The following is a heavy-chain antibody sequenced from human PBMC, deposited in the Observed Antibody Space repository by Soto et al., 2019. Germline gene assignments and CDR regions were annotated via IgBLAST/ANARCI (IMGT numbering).Heavy chain of an antibody. J-gene: IGHJ4*02. D-gene: IGHD1-26*01. CDR2: ISGSGGST. Sequence: PGGSLRLSCVGSGFTFSSYAMSWVRQAPGKGLEWVSAISGSGGSTYYADSVKGRFTISRDNSKNTLYLQMNSLRAEDTAVYYWAKGYEGGTYYVGTFDYWGQGTLVNVSS. CDR3: AKGYEGGTYYVGTFDY. CDR1: GFTFSSYA. V-gene: IGHV3-23*01.